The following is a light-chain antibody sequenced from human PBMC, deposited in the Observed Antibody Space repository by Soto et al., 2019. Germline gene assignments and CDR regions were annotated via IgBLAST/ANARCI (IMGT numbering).Light chain of an antibody. CDR3: IYCMQLPWT. CDR1: QSLPQYDGKIY. Sequence: DIVMTQTPLSLSVTPGQPASISCKSSQSLPQYDGKIYLYWYLQKTVQPPQLLIYEVFNRFSGVPNRFSGRGSGTDFTHKISRVDAEDVGADYCIYCMQLPWTFGQGTKVDI. J-gene: IGKJ1*01. CDR2: EVF. V-gene: IGKV2D-29*01.